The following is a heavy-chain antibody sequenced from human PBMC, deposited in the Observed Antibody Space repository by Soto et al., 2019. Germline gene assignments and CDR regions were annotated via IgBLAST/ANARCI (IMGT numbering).Heavy chain of an antibody. D-gene: IGHD5-18*01. Sequence: QVQLKESGPGLVKPSQTLSLTCTVSGGSINVGGYYWSWIRQLPGRGLEWIVFIYDDGGTYYNPSLKPRATMLLDASKNHCSVRLNSATAADTAVYYWAGERGDTAANRSLVFWGQGALVTVSS. CDR2: IYDDGGT. CDR1: GGSINVGGYY. V-gene: IGHV4-31*03. CDR3: AGERGDTAANRSLVF. J-gene: IGHJ4*02.